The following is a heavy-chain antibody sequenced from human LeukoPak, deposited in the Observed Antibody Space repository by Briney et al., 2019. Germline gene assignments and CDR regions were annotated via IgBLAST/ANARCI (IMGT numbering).Heavy chain of an antibody. CDR1: GGSISSYY. D-gene: IGHD3-10*01. V-gene: IGHV4-59*08. Sequence: SETLSLTCTVSGGSISSYYWSWIRQPPGKGLEWIWYIYYSGSTNYNPSLKSRVTISVDTSKNQFSLKLSSVTAADTAVYYCARLLSGDAFDIWGQGTMVTVSS. J-gene: IGHJ3*02. CDR3: ARLLSGDAFDI. CDR2: IYYSGST.